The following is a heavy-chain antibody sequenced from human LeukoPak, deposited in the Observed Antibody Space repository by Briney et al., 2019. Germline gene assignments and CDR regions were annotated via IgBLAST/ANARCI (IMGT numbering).Heavy chain of an antibody. CDR1: GYSFSTYW. V-gene: IGHV5-51*01. Sequence: GQSLKISCKGSGYSFSTYWIGWVRQMPGKGLEWMGIIYPGDSDTTYRPSFQGQVTISADKSINTAYVQWSSLKASDTAIYYCARASSNHFDFWGQGTLVTVSS. CDR3: ARASSNHFDF. CDR2: IYPGDSDT. J-gene: IGHJ4*02.